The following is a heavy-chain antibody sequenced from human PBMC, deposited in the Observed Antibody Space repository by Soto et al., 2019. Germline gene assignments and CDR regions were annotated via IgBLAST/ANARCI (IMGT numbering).Heavy chain of an antibody. CDR1: GCNFAGCW. Sequence: PGECLKISCKGSGCNFAGCWIAWGRQMTGKVLELMGTIYPSDSDTRYRPSFQGQVTISADKSISTAYLQWSGLKASDSAVYYCARRKDYTSTFVFDYWGLGTLVTVSS. CDR2: IYPSDSDT. V-gene: IGHV5-51*01. J-gene: IGHJ4*02. D-gene: IGHD4-4*01. CDR3: ARRKDYTSTFVFDY.